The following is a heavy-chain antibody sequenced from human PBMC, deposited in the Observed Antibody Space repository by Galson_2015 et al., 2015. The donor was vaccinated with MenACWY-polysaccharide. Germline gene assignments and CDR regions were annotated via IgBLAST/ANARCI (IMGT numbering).Heavy chain of an antibody. Sequence: SLRLSCEASGVSFGSYWMHWVRHGPGKGLEWVSAISDSDSITYYADSVNGRFTISRDHSRNTLYLQMNRLRAEDTAVYYCAKAHIAARPDRRMVYYYYMDVWGKGTTVTVSS. CDR2: ISDSDSIT. CDR3: AKAHIAARPDRRMVYYYYMDV. V-gene: IGHV3-23*01. D-gene: IGHD6-6*01. CDR1: GVSFGSYW. J-gene: IGHJ6*03.